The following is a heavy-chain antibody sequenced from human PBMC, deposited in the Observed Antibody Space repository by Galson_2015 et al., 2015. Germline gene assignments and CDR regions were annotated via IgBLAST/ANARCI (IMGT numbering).Heavy chain of an antibody. V-gene: IGHV3-23*01. CDR1: GFTFSSYA. Sequence: SLRLSCAASGFTFSSYAMSWVRQAPGKGLEWVSGIRTSGGSTYYADSVKGRFTISRDNSKNTLYLQMNSLRPEDTAVYYCAKDMAEWPVYYFDYWGQGTLVTVSS. J-gene: IGHJ4*02. CDR2: IRTSGGST. CDR3: AKDMAEWPVYYFDY. D-gene: IGHD6-19*01.